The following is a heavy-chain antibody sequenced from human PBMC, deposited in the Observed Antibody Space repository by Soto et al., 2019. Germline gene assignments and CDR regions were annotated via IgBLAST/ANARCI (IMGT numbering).Heavy chain of an antibody. CDR1: GKPLNTKG. CDR2: ISATKDHK. CDR3: ARGTYFDY. V-gene: IGHV1-18*01. J-gene: IGHJ4*02. Sequence: QVQLVQSGAEVKKPGASVKVSSKASGKPLNTKGTTWFRKAPGQGQKGMGWISATKDHKNNPQKLQGRVTMTTDTSTSTAYMELRSLTSDDTAVYYCARGTYFDYWGQGTLVTVSS.